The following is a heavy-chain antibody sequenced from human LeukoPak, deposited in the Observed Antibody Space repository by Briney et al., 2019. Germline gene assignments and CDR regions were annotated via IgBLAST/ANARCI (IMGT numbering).Heavy chain of an antibody. J-gene: IGHJ4*02. CDR1: GFTFSSYG. CDR3: ARLARRVTVFAISRDY. D-gene: IGHD2-8*01. CDR2: ISYDGSNK. V-gene: IGHV3-30*03. Sequence: PGGSLRLSCAASGFTFSSYGMHWVRQAPGKGLEWVAVISYDGSNKYYADSVKGRFTISRDNSKNTLYLQMNSLRAEDTAVYYCARLARRVTVFAISRDYWGQGTLVTVSS.